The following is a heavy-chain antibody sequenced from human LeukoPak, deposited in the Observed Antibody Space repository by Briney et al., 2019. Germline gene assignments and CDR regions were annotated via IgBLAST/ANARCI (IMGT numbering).Heavy chain of an antibody. CDR3: AKDTSYYYMDV. V-gene: IGHV3-23*01. CDR1: GFDFDTNS. J-gene: IGHJ6*03. D-gene: IGHD3-16*01. CDR2: ISGSGVST. Sequence: PGGSLRLSCAASGFDFDTNSMTWVRQTPGKGLEWVSTISGSGVSTYYADSVKGRCTISRDNSKNTLSLQMNSLRAEDTAVYYCAKDTSYYYMDVWGKGTTVTVSS.